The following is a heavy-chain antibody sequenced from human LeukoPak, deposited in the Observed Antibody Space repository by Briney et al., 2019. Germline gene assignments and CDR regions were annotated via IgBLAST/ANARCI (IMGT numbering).Heavy chain of an antibody. V-gene: IGHV4-39*01. CDR2: IYYSGST. D-gene: IGHD2-2*01. CDR3: ARNSSDCSSTSCYHSPPYSSSAKRYNWFDP. Sequence: PSVTLSLTCTVSGGSISSSSDYWGWIRQPPGKGLEWIASIYYSGSTSYNPSLKSRATISVDTSKNQFSLNLNSVTAADTAVYYCARNSSDCSSTSCYHSPPYSSSAKRYNWFDPWGQGTLVTVSS. CDR1: GGSISSSSDY. J-gene: IGHJ5*02.